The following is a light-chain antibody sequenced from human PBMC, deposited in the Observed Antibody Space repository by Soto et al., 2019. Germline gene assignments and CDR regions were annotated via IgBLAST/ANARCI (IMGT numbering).Light chain of an antibody. V-gene: IGKV3-20*01. CDR2: GAS. CDR3: QRYDSLRT. J-gene: IGKJ1*01. Sequence: EIVMTQSPATLSVSPGEGATLSCGASQSVRSNFLAWYQQKPGQAPRLLIYGASNRATGIPDRFSGSGSGTDFTLTITRLEPEDFAMYYCQRYDSLRTFGQGTKVDIK. CDR1: QSVRSNF.